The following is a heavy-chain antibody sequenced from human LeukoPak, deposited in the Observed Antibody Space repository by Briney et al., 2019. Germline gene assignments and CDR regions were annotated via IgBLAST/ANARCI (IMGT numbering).Heavy chain of an antibody. D-gene: IGHD1-26*01. CDR3: ARGAKWEVLGGDTFDV. CDR1: GFTFSSYG. Sequence: GGSLRLSCAASGFTFSSYGMHWVRQAPGKGLEWVAVISYDGSNKYYADSVKGRFTISRDNSKNTLYLQMGGLRAEDTAVYYCARGAKWEVLGGDTFDVWGQGTMVSVS. V-gene: IGHV3-30*03. J-gene: IGHJ3*01. CDR2: ISYDGSNK.